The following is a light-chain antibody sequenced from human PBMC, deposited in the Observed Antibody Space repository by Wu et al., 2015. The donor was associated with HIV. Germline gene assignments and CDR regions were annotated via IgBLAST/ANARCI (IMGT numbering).Light chain of an antibody. J-gene: IGKJ1*01. Sequence: DIQMTQSPSSLSASVGDRVTITCRASQNIRRFLNWYQQKPGKAPKLLIFAASSLQSGVPSRFSGSGSGTDFTLTISGLQPEDCGIYYCQESDSTLWTFGQGTRVEIK. CDR2: AAS. V-gene: IGKV1-39*01. CDR3: QESDSTLWT. CDR1: QNIRRF.